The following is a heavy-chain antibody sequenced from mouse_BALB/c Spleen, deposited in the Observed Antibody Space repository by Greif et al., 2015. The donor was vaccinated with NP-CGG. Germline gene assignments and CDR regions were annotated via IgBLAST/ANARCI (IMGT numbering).Heavy chain of an antibody. Sequence: LVESGADLLKPVASVKLSCTASGFNIKDTYMHWVKQRPEQGLEWIGRIDPANGNTKYDPKFQGKATITADTSSNTAFLQLSSLTSEDTAVYYFARYDYDGYYFDYWGQGTTLTVSS. V-gene: IGHV14-3*02. CDR3: ARYDYDGYYFDY. D-gene: IGHD2-4*01. CDR2: IDPANGNT. J-gene: IGHJ2*01. CDR1: GFNIKDTY.